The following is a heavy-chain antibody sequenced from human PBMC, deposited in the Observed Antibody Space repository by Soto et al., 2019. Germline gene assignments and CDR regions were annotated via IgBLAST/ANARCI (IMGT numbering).Heavy chain of an antibody. CDR1: GYTFTSYG. D-gene: IGHD2-2*01. V-gene: IGHV1-18*01. CDR3: ARDWVEDCSSTSCYVDLDY. J-gene: IGHJ4*02. Sequence: ASVKVSCKASGYTFTSYGISWVRQAPGQGLEWMGWISAYNGNTNYAQKLQGRVTMTTDTSTSTAYMELRSLRSDDTAVYYCARDWVEDCSSTSCYVDLDYWGQGTLVTVSS. CDR2: ISAYNGNT.